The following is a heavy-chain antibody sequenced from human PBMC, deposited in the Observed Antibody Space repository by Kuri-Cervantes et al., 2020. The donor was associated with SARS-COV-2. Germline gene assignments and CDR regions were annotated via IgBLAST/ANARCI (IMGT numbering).Heavy chain of an antibody. J-gene: IGHJ6*02. V-gene: IGHV1-8*01. Sequence: ASVKVSCKASGYTFTSYDINWVRQATGQGLEWMGWMNPNSGNTGYAQKFQGRVTMTRSTSISTAYMELSSLRSEDTAVYYCARVLLWFGESRYYYGMDVWGQGTTVTVSS. D-gene: IGHD3-10*01. CDR2: MNPNSGNT. CDR1: GYTFTSYD. CDR3: ARVLLWFGESRYYYGMDV.